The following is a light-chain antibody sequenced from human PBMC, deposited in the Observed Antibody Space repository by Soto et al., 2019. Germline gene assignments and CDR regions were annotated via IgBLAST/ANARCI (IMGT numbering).Light chain of an antibody. CDR3: QQYYSTPLT. CDR2: WAS. V-gene: IGKV4-1*01. CDR1: QSVLYSSNNENY. Sequence: DIVMTQSPDSLAVSLGERATINCKSSQSVLYSSNNENYLAWYQQKPGQPPKLFIYWASTRDSGVPDRFSGSGSGTDFTLTISSLQAEDVAVYYCQQYYSTPLTFGGGTKVEIK. J-gene: IGKJ4*01.